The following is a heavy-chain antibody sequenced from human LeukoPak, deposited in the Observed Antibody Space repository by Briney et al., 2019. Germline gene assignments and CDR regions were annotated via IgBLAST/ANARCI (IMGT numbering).Heavy chain of an antibody. J-gene: IGHJ5*02. CDR1: GISLSTNGVG. CDR3: ARGDTSGYAWFDP. V-gene: IGHV2-5*01. CDR2: IYSNDDK. Sequence: SGPTLVKPTQTLTLTCSFSGISLSTNGVGVGWIRQPPGKALEWLALIYSNDDKRYSPFLESRLIITEDTSRNEVVLTMTNMDPVDTATYYCARGDTSGYAWFDPWGQGTLVTVSS. D-gene: IGHD3-22*01.